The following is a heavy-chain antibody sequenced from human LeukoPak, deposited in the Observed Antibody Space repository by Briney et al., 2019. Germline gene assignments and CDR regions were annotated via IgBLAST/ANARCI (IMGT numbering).Heavy chain of an antibody. CDR3: ARGPLIAAAGTW. D-gene: IGHD6-13*01. CDR1: GFTFSSYW. Sequence: RGSLRLSCAASGFTFSSYWMSWVRQAPGEGLEWVAKINQDGTEKAYVDSVRGRFTISRDNAKNSLFLQMNSLRAEDTAVYYCARGPLIAAAGTWWGQGTLVTVSS. V-gene: IGHV3-7*03. CDR2: INQDGTEK. J-gene: IGHJ4*02.